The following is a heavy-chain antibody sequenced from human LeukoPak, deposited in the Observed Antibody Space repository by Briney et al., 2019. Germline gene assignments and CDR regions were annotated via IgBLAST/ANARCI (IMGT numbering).Heavy chain of an antibody. CDR2: ISGSGGST. V-gene: IGHV3-23*01. J-gene: IGHJ4*02. CDR3: AKDNWVGEFPS. D-gene: IGHD3-10*01. CDR1: GFTFSSYA. Sequence: GGSLRLSCAASGFTFSSYAMSWVRQAPGKGLEWVSAISGSGGSTYYADSVEGRFTISRDNSKNTLYPQMNSLRAEDTAVYYCAKDNWVGEFPSWGQGTLVTVSS.